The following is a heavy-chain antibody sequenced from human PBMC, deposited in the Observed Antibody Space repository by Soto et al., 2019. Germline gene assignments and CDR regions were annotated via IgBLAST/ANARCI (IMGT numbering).Heavy chain of an antibody. D-gene: IGHD3-16*02. Sequence: QVELVQSGAEVKKPGASVKVSCKASGYTFTSYDINWVRQATGQGLEWMGWMNPNRGNTGYAQKFLGSVTMTTNTSIRTAYIELSSLRSEDTAVYYCARGIWAGYRYTESFYYCDYMSVWGQETTVSVSS. CDR1: GYTFTSYD. CDR3: ARGIWAGYRYTESFYYCDYMSV. V-gene: IGHV1-8*01. J-gene: IGHJ6*03. CDR2: MNPNRGNT.